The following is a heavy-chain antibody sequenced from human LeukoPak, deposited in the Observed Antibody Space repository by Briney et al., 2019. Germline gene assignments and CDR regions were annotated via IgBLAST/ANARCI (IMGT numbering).Heavy chain of an antibody. CDR1: GYTFTSYA. V-gene: IGHV1-69*13. J-gene: IGHJ3*02. CDR3: ARIKPAAIADPDAFDI. D-gene: IGHD2-2*01. Sequence: GASVKVSCKASGYTFTSYAISWVRQAPGQGLEWMGGIIPIFGTANYAQKFQGRVTITADESTSTAYMELSSLRSEDTAVYYCARIKPAAIADPDAFDIWGQGTMVTVSS. CDR2: IIPIFGTA.